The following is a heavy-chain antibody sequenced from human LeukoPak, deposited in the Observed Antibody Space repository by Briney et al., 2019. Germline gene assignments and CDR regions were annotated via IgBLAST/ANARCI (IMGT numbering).Heavy chain of an antibody. V-gene: IGHV3-48*03. Sequence: GGSLRLSCAASGFTFSSYEMNWVRQAPGKGLEWVSYISSSGSTIYYADSVKGRFTISRDNANNSLYLQMTSLRAEDTAVYYSATDRCSSWYLDYWCHGSLVAVSS. D-gene: IGHD6-13*01. CDR2: ISSSGSTI. CDR3: ATDRCSSWYLDY. J-gene: IGHJ4*01. CDR1: GFTFSSYE.